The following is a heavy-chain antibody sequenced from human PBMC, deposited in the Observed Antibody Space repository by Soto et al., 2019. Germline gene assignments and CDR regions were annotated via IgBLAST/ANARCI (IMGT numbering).Heavy chain of an antibody. V-gene: IGHV4-59*01. CDR2: IYYSGST. Sequence: PSETLSLTCTVSGGTISSYYWSWIRQTTGKGLEWIGYIYYSGSTNYNPSLKSRVTISVDTSKNQFSLKLSSVTAADTAVYYCARGDLRVTIFGVVIKPRAPGRYWGQGTLVTVSS. CDR1: GGTISSYY. J-gene: IGHJ4*02. D-gene: IGHD3-3*01. CDR3: ARGDLRVTIFGVVIKPRAPGRY.